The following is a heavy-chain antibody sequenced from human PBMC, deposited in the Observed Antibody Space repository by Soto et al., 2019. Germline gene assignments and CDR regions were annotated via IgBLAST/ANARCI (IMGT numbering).Heavy chain of an antibody. D-gene: IGHD6-25*01. V-gene: IGHV3-7*05. Sequence: EVQLMESGGGLVQPGGYLTLSCAASEYAFSSYWMTWVRQAPGKGLEWVANIRKDGSQRSYLDSVRGRFTISRDNSKNSLYLQMNSLRAEDTALYYYARDVSPGSSGLYFDPFDIWGQGTMVTVSS. CDR1: EYAFSSYW. CDR2: IRKDGSQR. CDR3: ARDVSPGSSGLYFDPFDI. J-gene: IGHJ3*02.